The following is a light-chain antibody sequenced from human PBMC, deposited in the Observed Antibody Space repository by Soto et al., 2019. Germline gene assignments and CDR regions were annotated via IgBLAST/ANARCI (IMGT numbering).Light chain of an antibody. Sequence: QSALTQPASMSGSPGQSITISCTGTSSDVGSYNYISWYQQHPGKAPKFIIYDVRNRPSGVSNRFSGSRSGNTASLTISGLQAEDEADYYCSSYTSSSTVIFGGGTKLTVL. V-gene: IGLV2-14*01. CDR2: DVR. CDR1: SSDVGSYNY. J-gene: IGLJ2*01. CDR3: SSYTSSSTVI.